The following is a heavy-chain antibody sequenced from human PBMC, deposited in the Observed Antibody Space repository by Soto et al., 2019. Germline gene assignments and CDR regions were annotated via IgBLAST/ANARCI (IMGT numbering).Heavy chain of an antibody. CDR1: GFTFSSYS. D-gene: IGHD2-15*01. V-gene: IGHV3-48*01. CDR3: ARGLYCSGGSCQPLDY. CDR2: ISSSSSTI. Sequence: WGSPRLACAACGFTFSSYSMNWVRQAPGKGLEWVSYISSSSSTIYYADSVKGRFTISRDNAKNSLYLQMNSLRAEDTAVYYCARGLYCSGGSCQPLDYWGQGTLVTVSS. J-gene: IGHJ4*02.